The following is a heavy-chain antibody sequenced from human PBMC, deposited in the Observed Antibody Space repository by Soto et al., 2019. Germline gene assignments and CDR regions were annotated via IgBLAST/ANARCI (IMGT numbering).Heavy chain of an antibody. CDR1: GYTFTSYD. CDR2: MNPNSGNT. J-gene: IGHJ6*02. V-gene: IGHV1-8*01. Sequence: QVQLVQSGAEVKKPGASVKVSCKASGYTFTSYDINWVRQATGQGLEWMGWMNPNSGNTGYAQKFQGRVTMTRNTSISTAYMELSSLRSEDTAVYYCARERTGTFLEWLQGAYGMDVWGQGTTVTVSS. CDR3: ARERTGTFLEWLQGAYGMDV. D-gene: IGHD3-3*01.